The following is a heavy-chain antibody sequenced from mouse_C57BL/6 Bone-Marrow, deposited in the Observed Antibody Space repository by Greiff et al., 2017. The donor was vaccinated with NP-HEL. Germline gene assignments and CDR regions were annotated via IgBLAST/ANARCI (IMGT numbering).Heavy chain of an antibody. Sequence: VQLKESGPELVKPGASVKISCKASGYSFTGYYMNWVKQSPEKSLEWIGEINPSTGGTTYNQKFKAKATLTVDKSSSTAYMQLKSLTSEDSAVYYCARSFTTGNYFDYWGQGTTLTVSS. J-gene: IGHJ2*01. D-gene: IGHD1-1*01. CDR3: ARSFTTGNYFDY. CDR1: GYSFTGYY. V-gene: IGHV1-42*01. CDR2: INPSTGGT.